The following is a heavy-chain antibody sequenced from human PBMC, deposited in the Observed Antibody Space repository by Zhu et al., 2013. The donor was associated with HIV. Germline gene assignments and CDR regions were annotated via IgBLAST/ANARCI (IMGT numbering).Heavy chain of an antibody. CDR1: YDSTGYY. D-gene: IGHD6-13*01. J-gene: IGHJ5*02. Sequence: YDSTGYYMHWVRQAPGQGLEWMGWINPNSGGTNYAQKFQGRVTMTRDTSISTAYMELSRLRSDDTAVYYCARGTIAAAGPSNWFDPWGQGTLVTVSS. CDR3: ARGTIAAAGPSNWFDP. V-gene: IGHV1-2*02. CDR2: INPNSGGT.